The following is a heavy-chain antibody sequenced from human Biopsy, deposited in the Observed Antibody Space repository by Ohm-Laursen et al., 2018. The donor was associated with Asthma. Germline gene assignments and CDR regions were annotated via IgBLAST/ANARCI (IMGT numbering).Heavy chain of an antibody. J-gene: IGHJ4*02. D-gene: IGHD3-16*02. CDR2: ISWSSSYT. CDR3: ARGGSRDLWGTYRYPWDY. CDR1: GFMFSSHA. V-gene: IGHV3-21*05. Sequence: SLRLSCTASGFMFSSHAMHWVRQAPGKGLEWVSYISWSSSYTNYADSVKGRFTISRDNAKNSLFLQMNSLRAEDTAVYYCARGGSRDLWGTYRYPWDYWGQGTLVTVSS.